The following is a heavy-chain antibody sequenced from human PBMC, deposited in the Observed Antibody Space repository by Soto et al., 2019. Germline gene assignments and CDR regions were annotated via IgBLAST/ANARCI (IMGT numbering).Heavy chain of an antibody. Sequence: QVPLVESGGGVVQPGRSLRLSCAASGFNFNKFGMLWVRQAPGKGLEWVAVIWYDGNNKYYADSMKGRFTISRDNSKNTGYLQMDSLRAEDTAVYYCARWGGSATVPYFDYWCQGILVTVSS. CDR3: ARWGGSATVPYFDY. CDR2: IWYDGNNK. V-gene: IGHV3-33*01. D-gene: IGHD3-10*01. J-gene: IGHJ4*02. CDR1: GFNFNKFG.